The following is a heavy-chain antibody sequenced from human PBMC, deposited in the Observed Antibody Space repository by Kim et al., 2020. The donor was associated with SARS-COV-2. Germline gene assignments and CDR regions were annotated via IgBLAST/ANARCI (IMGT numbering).Heavy chain of an antibody. D-gene: IGHD6-6*01. Sequence: GGSLRLSCAASGFTFSSYAMSWVRQAPGKGLEWVSAISGSGGSTYYADSVKGRFTISRDNSKNTLYLQMNSLRAEDTAVYYCAKDHSSSSGVGYYYYYMDVWGKGTTVTVSS. CDR1: GFTFSSYA. CDR2: ISGSGGST. CDR3: AKDHSSSSGVGYYYYYMDV. V-gene: IGHV3-23*01. J-gene: IGHJ6*03.